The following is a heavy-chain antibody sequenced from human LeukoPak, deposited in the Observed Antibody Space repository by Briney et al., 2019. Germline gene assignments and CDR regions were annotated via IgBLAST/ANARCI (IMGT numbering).Heavy chain of an antibody. D-gene: IGHD2-15*01. CDR3: ARDWDQLVPSKGGPPRYFYFMDV. J-gene: IGHJ6*03. CDR1: GYTFTSYY. V-gene: IGHV1-46*01. CDR2: INPSGGST. Sequence: ASVKVSCKASGYTFTSYYMHWVRQAPGQGLEWMGIINPSGGSTSYAQKFQGRVTMTRDTSISTVYMELNNLRSDDTAVYYCARDWDQLVPSKGGPPRYFYFMDVWGKGTSVIVSS.